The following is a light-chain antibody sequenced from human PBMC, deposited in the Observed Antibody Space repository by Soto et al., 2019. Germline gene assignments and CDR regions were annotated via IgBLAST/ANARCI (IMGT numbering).Light chain of an antibody. Sequence: EIVMTQSPATLSVSPGESATLSCRASQSVRTNLAWYQQKPGQTPRLVIYGASTRATGIPARFSGSGSGTEFTLTISSLQSEDFAVYYCQQYDTWPPFTFGGGTKVEIK. V-gene: IGKV3-15*01. CDR3: QQYDTWPPFT. CDR1: QSVRTN. CDR2: GAS. J-gene: IGKJ4*01.